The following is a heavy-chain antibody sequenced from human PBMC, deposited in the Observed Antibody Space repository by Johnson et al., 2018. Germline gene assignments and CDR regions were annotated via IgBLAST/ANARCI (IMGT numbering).Heavy chain of an antibody. CDR3: ARARDVGGTDFKH. CDR1: GYSFPTYD. V-gene: IGHV1-8*01. CDR2: MNPNIGHT. J-gene: IGHJ1*01. D-gene: IGHD4-23*01. Sequence: VQLVESGAEVKKPGASVKVSCKASGYSFPTYDINWVRQATGQGLEWMGWMNPNIGHTGSAQKFQGRGTMTRDTSIRTAYMELSSLRSEETAVYYCARARDVGGTDFKHWGQGTLVTVSS.